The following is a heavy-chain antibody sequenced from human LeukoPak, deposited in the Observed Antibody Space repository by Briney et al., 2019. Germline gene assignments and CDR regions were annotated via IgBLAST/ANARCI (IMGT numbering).Heavy chain of an antibody. D-gene: IGHD3-22*01. CDR1: GGTFSSYA. CDR3: ASSTGGYYDSSGYLVAY. J-gene: IGHJ4*02. V-gene: IGHV1-69*13. CDR2: FIPIFGTA. Sequence: SVKVSCKASGGTFSSYAISWVRQAPGQGLEWMGGFIPIFGTANYAQKFQGRVTITADESTSTAYMELSSLRSEDTAVYYCASSTGGYYDSSGYLVAYWGQGTLVTVSS.